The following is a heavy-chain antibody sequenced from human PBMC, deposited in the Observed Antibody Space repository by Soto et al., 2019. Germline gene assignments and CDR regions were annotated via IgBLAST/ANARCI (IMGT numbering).Heavy chain of an antibody. CDR3: ARSPALGIAAADL. V-gene: IGHV4-59*01. CDR2: IYYSGST. D-gene: IGHD6-13*01. J-gene: IGHJ5*02. Sequence: SETLSLTCTVSGGSISSYYWSWIRQPPGKGLEWIGYIYYSGSTNYNPSLKSRVTISVDTSKNQFSLKLSSVTAADTAVYYCARSPALGIAAADLWGQGTLVTVSS. CDR1: GGSISSYY.